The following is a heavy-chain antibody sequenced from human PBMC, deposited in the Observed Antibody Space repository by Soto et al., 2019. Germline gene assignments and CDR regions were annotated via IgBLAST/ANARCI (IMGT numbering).Heavy chain of an antibody. V-gene: IGHV1-2*04. CDR3: ARSDGPLGDY. CDR1: GYTFTGYY. Sequence: GPVKVSCKASGYTFTGYYMHWVRQAPGQGLEWMGWINPNSGGTNYAQKFQGWVTMTRDTSISTAYMELSRLRSEDTAAYYCARSDGPLGDYWGQGTLVTVSS. CDR2: INPNSGGT. D-gene: IGHD4-17*01. J-gene: IGHJ4*02.